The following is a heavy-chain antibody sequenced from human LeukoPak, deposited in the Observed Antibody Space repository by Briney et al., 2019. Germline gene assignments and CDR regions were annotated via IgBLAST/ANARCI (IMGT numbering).Heavy chain of an antibody. V-gene: IGHV3-23*01. CDR2: ISDTGNT. CDR3: ARSGYFDWLDYFDY. Sequence: GGSLRLSCAASGFTLSSYAMSWVRQAPGKGLEWVSAISDTGNTYHADSVKGRFTISRDSSKNTLFLQMNRLRPEDAAVYYCARSGYFDWLDYFDYWGQGTLVTVSS. D-gene: IGHD3-9*01. J-gene: IGHJ4*02. CDR1: GFTLSSYA.